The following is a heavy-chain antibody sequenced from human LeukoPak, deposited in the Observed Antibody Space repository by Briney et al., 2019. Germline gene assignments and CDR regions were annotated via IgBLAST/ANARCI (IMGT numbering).Heavy chain of an antibody. CDR2: FDPEDGET. V-gene: IGHV1-24*01. CDR3: ARTNSGYENYYYYYMDV. CDR1: GYTLTELS. Sequence: ASVKVSCKVSGYTLTELSMHWVRQAPGKGLEWMGGFDPEDGETIYAQKFQGRVTMTTDTSTSTAYMELRSLRSDDTAVYYCARTNSGYENYYYYYMDVWGKGTTVTVSS. D-gene: IGHD5-12*01. J-gene: IGHJ6*03.